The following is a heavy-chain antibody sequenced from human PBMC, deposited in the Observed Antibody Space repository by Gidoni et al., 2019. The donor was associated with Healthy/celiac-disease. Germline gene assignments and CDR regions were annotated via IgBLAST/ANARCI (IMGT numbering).Heavy chain of an antibody. D-gene: IGHD3-10*01. CDR1: GGSISRGSYY. V-gene: IGHV4-61*02. J-gene: IGHJ3*02. CDR3: ARGREEVRGVSDAFDI. CDR2: IYTSGST. Sequence: QVQLKESGPGLVKPSQTLSLTCTASGGSISRGSYYWSWIRQPDGKGLEWIGRIYTSGSTDYTPSLKRRVTISVDPSKNQFSLKLSSVTAADTAVYYCARGREEVRGVSDAFDIWGQGTMVTVSS.